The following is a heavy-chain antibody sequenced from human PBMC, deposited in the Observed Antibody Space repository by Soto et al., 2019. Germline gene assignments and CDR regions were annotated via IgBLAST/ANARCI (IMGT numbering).Heavy chain of an antibody. D-gene: IGHD6-19*01. J-gene: IGHJ4*02. Sequence: QVQLVESGGGVVQPGRSLRLSCAASGFTFSSYGMHWVRQAPGKGLEWVAVISYDGSNKYYADSVKGRFTISRDNSKNTLYLQMNSLRAEDTAVYYCAKDPTVAGTFYFDYWGQGTLVTVSS. CDR3: AKDPTVAGTFYFDY. V-gene: IGHV3-30*18. CDR1: GFTFSSYG. CDR2: ISYDGSNK.